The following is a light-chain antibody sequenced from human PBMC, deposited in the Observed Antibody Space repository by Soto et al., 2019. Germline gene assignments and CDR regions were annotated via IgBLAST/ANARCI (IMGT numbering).Light chain of an antibody. CDR3: IQSLDLPLT. CDR1: QSLLHSNGKTY. V-gene: IGKV2D-29*02. J-gene: IGKJ4*01. Sequence: DIVMTQTPLSLSVTPGQPASISCKSSQSLLHSNGKTYFYWYLQKPGQSPQRLNYEVSNRSSGVPDKFSGSGSGTDFTLRISRVEAEDVGIYYCIQSLDLPLTFGGGTKLEIK. CDR2: EVS.